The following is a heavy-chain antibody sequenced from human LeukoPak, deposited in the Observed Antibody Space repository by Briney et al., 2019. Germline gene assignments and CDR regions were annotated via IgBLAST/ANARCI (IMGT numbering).Heavy chain of an antibody. D-gene: IGHD7-27*01. CDR1: GASINEYY. V-gene: IGHV4-4*07. J-gene: IGHJ3*02. CDR3: ARALTGAFRIGAFDI. Sequence: SETLSLTCTVSGASINEYYWSWIRQPAGKGLEWIGRIYTRANADYAPSLKSRVTMSADPSKNQLSLKLTSVTAADTAVYYCARALTGAFRIGAFDIWGQGTLVTASS. CDR2: IYTRANA.